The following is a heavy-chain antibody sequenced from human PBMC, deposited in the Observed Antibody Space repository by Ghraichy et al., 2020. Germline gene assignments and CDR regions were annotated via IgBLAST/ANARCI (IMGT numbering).Heavy chain of an antibody. CDR2: ISGSGGST. V-gene: IGHV3-23*01. Sequence: GESLNISCAASGFTFSSYAMSWVRQAPGKGLEWVSAISGSGGSTYYADSVKGRFTISRDNSKNTLYLQMNSLRAEDTAVYYCATPLRAYYDSSGYYYDYYGMDVWGQGTTVTVSS. D-gene: IGHD3-22*01. J-gene: IGHJ6*02. CDR1: GFTFSSYA. CDR3: ATPLRAYYDSSGYYYDYYGMDV.